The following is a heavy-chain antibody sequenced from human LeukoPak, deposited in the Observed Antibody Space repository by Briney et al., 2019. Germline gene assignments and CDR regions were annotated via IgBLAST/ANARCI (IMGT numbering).Heavy chain of an antibody. Sequence: GGSLRLSCAASGFTFSSYGMHWVRQAPGKGLEWVAVISYDGSNKYYADSVKGRFTISRDNSKNTLYLQMNSLRAEDTAVYYCAKDLDSATIFDYWGQGTLVTVSS. V-gene: IGHV3-30*18. CDR3: AKDLDSATIFDY. CDR1: GFTFSSYG. J-gene: IGHJ4*02. D-gene: IGHD5-12*01. CDR2: ISYDGSNK.